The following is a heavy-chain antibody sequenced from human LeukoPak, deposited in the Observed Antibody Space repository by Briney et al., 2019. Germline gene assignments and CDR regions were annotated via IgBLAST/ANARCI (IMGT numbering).Heavy chain of an antibody. CDR3: ARGGYGDYVHYY. Sequence: GGSLRLSCAASGFTFSSYSMNWVRQAPGKGLEWVSSISSSSSYIYYAGSVKGRFTISRDNAKNSLYLQMNSLRAEDTAVYYCARGGYGDYVHYYWGQGTLVTVSS. CDR2: ISSSSSYI. J-gene: IGHJ4*02. D-gene: IGHD4-17*01. V-gene: IGHV3-21*01. CDR1: GFTFSSYS.